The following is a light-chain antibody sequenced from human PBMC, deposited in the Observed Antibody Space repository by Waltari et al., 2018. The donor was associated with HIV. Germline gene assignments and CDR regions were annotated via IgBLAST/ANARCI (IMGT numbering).Light chain of an antibody. CDR3: AAWDDSLNGWV. Sequence: QSVLTQPPSASGTPGQRVTISCSGSSSTIGSNTANWYQQLPGTAPKLLIYSKNQRPSGVPDRFSGSKSGTSASLAISGLQSEDEADYYCAAWDDSLNGWVFGGGTKLTVL. V-gene: IGLV1-44*01. CDR2: SKN. J-gene: IGLJ3*02. CDR1: SSTIGSNT.